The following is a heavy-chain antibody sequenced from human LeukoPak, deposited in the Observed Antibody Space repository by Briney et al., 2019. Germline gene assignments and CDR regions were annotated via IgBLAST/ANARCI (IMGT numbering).Heavy chain of an antibody. Sequence: SQTLSLTYAVYGGSVSGYYWSCIRQPPGKGMEWIGEIKHGGSTNYNPSLKSRVTISVDTSKNQFSLKLSSVTAADTAVYYCARGGYYDFWSGYYTGWFDPWGQGTLVTVSS. CDR2: IKHGGST. V-gene: IGHV4-34*01. CDR3: ARGGYYDFWSGYYTGWFDP. J-gene: IGHJ5*02. D-gene: IGHD3-3*01. CDR1: GGSVSGYY.